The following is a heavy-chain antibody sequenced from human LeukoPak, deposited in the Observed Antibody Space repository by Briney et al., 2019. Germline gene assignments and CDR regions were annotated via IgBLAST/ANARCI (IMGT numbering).Heavy chain of an antibody. D-gene: IGHD3-10*01. CDR2: ISGSGGST. J-gene: IGHJ4*02. CDR3: ASSDVLLWFGEASPQPFDY. CDR1: GFTFSSYG. Sequence: GGSLRLSCAASGFTFSSYGMSWVRQAPGKGLEWVSAISGSGGSTYYADSVKGRFTISRDNSKNTLYLQMNSLRAEDTAVYYCASSDVLLWFGEASPQPFDYWGQGTLVTVSS. V-gene: IGHV3-23*01.